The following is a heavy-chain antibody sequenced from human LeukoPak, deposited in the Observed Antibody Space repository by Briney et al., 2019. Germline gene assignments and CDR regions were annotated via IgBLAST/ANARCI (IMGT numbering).Heavy chain of an antibody. D-gene: IGHD3-22*01. Sequence: ASVMVSCKVSGYTLTELSMHWVRQAPGKVLEWMGGFDPEDGETIYAQKFQGRVTMTEDTSTDTAYMELSSLRSEDTAVYYCATDYYDSSGPSGYWGQGTLVTVSS. CDR3: ATDYYDSSGPSGY. V-gene: IGHV1-24*01. J-gene: IGHJ4*02. CDR2: FDPEDGET. CDR1: GYTLTELS.